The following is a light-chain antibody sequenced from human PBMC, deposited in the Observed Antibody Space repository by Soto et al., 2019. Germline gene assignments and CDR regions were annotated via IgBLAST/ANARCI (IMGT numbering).Light chain of an antibody. CDR1: QSVSSY. Sequence: EIVLTQSPATLSLSPGERATLSCRASQSVSSYLAWYQQKPGQAPRLLIYDAPNRATATPARFSGSVAGTDFTLTISSLEPEDFAVYYCQQRSNWWITFGQGTRLEIK. J-gene: IGKJ5*01. CDR2: DAP. V-gene: IGKV3-11*01. CDR3: QQRSNWWIT.